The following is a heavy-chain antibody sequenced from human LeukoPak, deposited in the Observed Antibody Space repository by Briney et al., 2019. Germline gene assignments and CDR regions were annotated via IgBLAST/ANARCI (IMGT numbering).Heavy chain of an antibody. V-gene: IGHV1-69*04. J-gene: IGHJ5*02. CDR1: GGTFSSYA. CDR2: IIPIFDIA. CDR3: ARDYCSSTSCHGYYRSWFDP. Sequence: SVKVSCKASGGTFSSYAISWVRQAPGQGLEWMGRIIPIFDIANYAQKFQGRVTITADKSTSTAYMELSSLRSEDTAVYYCARDYCSSTSCHGYYRSWFDPWGQGTLVTVSS. D-gene: IGHD2-2*01.